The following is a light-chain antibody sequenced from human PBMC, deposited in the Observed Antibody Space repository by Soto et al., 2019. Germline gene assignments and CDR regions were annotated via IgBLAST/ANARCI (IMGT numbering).Light chain of an antibody. J-gene: IGLJ1*01. CDR2: GST. CDR3: QSYDSSLGGNYV. Sequence: PGQRVTISCTGSSSNIGAGYDAHWFQQVPGTAPKLLIYGSTNRPSGVPDRFSGSKSGTSASLAITGLQAEDEADYYCQSYDSSLGGNYVFGTGTKVTVL. V-gene: IGLV1-40*01. CDR1: SSNIGAGYD.